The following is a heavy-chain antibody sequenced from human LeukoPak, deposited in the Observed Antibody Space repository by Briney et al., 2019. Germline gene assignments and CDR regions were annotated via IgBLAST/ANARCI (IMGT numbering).Heavy chain of an antibody. Sequence: PSETLSLTCAVYGGSFSGYYWSWIRQPPGKGLEWIGEINHSGSTNYNPSLKSRVTISVDTSKNQFSLKLSSVTAADTAVYYCAGGVVWLAHDCWGQGTLVTVSS. CDR2: INHSGST. CDR3: AGGVVWLAHDC. D-gene: IGHD6-19*01. CDR1: GGSFSGYY. J-gene: IGHJ4*02. V-gene: IGHV4-34*01.